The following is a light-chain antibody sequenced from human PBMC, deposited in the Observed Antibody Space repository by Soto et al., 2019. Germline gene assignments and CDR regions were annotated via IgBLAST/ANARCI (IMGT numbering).Light chain of an antibody. Sequence: EIVLTQSPDTLSLSPGERATLSCRASQSVSGYLGWYQQKPGQAPRLLIYDASNRAYGVPARFRGSGSGTYFTLSVARLEPEDFGVYYCQQRSNWPYLTFGGGTKV. CDR2: DAS. J-gene: IGKJ4*01. CDR1: QSVSGY. CDR3: QQRSNWPYLT. V-gene: IGKV3-11*01.